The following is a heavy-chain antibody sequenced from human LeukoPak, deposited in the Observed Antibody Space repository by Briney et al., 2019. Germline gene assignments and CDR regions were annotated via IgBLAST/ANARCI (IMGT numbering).Heavy chain of an antibody. CDR2: ISYDGSNK. Sequence: GGSLRLSCAASGFTFSSYAMHWVRQAPGKGLEWVAVISYDGSNKYYADSVKGRFTISRDNSKNTLYLQMNSLRAEDTAVYYCAKDPRDSYYYGSSSFGWYFDLWGRGTLVTVSS. CDR3: AKDPRDSYYYGSSSFGWYFDL. V-gene: IGHV3-30*04. CDR1: GFTFSSYA. D-gene: IGHD3-10*01. J-gene: IGHJ2*01.